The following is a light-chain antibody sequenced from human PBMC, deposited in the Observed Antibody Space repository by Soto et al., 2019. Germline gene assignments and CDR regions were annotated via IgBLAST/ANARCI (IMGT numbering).Light chain of an antibody. Sequence: EIVLTPSPGTLSLSPGERATRSCRASQSVTGRYLAWYQQRPGQAPRLLSYGASSRATGIPDRFSGSGSGTDFTLTISRLEPEDFVVYYCQQYGTTPQTFGQGTKVDIK. CDR1: QSVTGRY. V-gene: IGKV3-20*01. CDR2: GAS. J-gene: IGKJ1*01. CDR3: QQYGTTPQT.